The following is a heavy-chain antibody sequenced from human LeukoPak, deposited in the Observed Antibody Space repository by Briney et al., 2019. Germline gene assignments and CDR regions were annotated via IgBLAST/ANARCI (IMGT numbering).Heavy chain of an antibody. Sequence: GASVKVSCKASGYTFTGYYMHWVRQAPGQGLEWMGWINPNSGGTNYAQKFQGRVTMTRDTSISTAYMELSRLRSDDTAVYYCARVPKYSSSSALFDYWGQGTLVTVSS. D-gene: IGHD6-6*01. J-gene: IGHJ4*02. CDR2: INPNSGGT. CDR1: GYTFTGYY. CDR3: ARVPKYSSSSALFDY. V-gene: IGHV1-2*02.